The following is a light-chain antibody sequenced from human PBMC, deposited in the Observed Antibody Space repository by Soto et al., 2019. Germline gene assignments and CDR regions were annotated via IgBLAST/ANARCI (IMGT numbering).Light chain of an antibody. CDR2: GAS. J-gene: IGKJ4*01. CDR1: QSVSSSY. Sequence: EIVLTQSPGTLSLSPGERATLSCRASQSVSSSYLAWYQQKPGQAPRLLIYGASSRATGIPERFSGSGSGTAFTLPTIRLEHADFSVYYCQQCDGSPRLTCGGGTKLEIK. CDR3: QQCDGSPRLT. V-gene: IGKV3-20*01.